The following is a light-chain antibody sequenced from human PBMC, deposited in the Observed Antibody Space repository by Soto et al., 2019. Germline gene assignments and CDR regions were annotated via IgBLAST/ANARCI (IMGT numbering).Light chain of an antibody. V-gene: IGKV3-20*01. Sequence: EIVLTQSPGTLSLSPGERATLSCRASQTVSRNNLVWYQQRPGQPPRLLIYGASSRATGIPDRFSGSGSGTDFTLTISRLEPEDFAVYYCQQYGSSPQTFGQGTKVDIK. CDR2: GAS. CDR3: QQYGSSPQT. J-gene: IGKJ1*01. CDR1: QTVSRNN.